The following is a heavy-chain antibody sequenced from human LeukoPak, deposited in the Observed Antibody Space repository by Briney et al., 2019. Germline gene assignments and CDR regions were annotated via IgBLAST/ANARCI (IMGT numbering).Heavy chain of an antibody. CDR1: GFTFSSYE. D-gene: IGHD4-11*01. J-gene: IGHJ4*02. Sequence: GGSLRLSCAASGFTFSSYEMNWVRQAPGKGLEWVSYISSSGSTIYYADSVKGRFTISRDNAKNSLYLQMKSLRAEDTAVYHCANPPTATSFDYWGQGTLVTVSS. CDR2: ISSSGSTI. CDR3: ANPPTATSFDY. V-gene: IGHV3-48*03.